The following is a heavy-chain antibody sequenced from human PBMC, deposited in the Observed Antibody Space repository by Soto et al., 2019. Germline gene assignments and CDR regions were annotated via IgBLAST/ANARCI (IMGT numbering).Heavy chain of an antibody. V-gene: IGHV4-31*03. J-gene: IGHJ4*02. Sequence: KISETLSLTCTVSGGSISSGGYYWSWIRQHPGKGLEWIGYIYYSGSTYYNPSLKSRVTISVDTSKNQFSLKLSSVTAADTAVYYCVRDPVYGPEGYDYWGQGTLVTVSS. CDR2: IYYSGST. D-gene: IGHD3-10*01. CDR1: GGSISSGGYY. CDR3: VRDPVYGPEGYDY.